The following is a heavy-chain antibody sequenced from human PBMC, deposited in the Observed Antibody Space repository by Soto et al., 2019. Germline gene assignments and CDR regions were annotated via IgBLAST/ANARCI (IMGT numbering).Heavy chain of an antibody. CDR2: IDPSDSYT. J-gene: IGHJ4*02. V-gene: IGHV5-10-1*01. Sequence: GESLKISCKGSGYSFTSYWINWVRQMPGKGLEWMGKIDPSDSYTNYSPSFQGHVTISVDKSISTAYLQWSSLKASDTAIYYCARLGVSSGNYFADYWGQGTQVTVSS. D-gene: IGHD1-26*01. CDR1: GYSFTSYW. CDR3: ARLGVSSGNYFADY.